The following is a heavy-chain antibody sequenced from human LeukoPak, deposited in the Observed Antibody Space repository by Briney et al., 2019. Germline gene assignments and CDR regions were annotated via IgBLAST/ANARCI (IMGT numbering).Heavy chain of an antibody. CDR2: IYYSGST. CDR3: ARVYVDTAMYDY. V-gene: IGHV4-39*07. Sequence: SETLSLNCSVSGDSISSRNYYWGWIRQPPGKGLEWIGSIYYSGSTYYNPSLKSRVTISVDMSKNQFSLKLSSVTAADTAVYYCARVYVDTAMYDYWGQGTLVTVSS. CDR1: GDSISSRNYY. D-gene: IGHD5-18*01. J-gene: IGHJ4*02.